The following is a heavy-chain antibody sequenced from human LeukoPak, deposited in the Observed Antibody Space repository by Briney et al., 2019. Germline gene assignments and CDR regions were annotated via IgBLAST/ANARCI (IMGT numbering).Heavy chain of an antibody. CDR2: IYPGDSDT. CDR3: ARRDGYGAYDI. V-gene: IGHV5-51*01. Sequence: GEPLKISCQGSGHSFTTYWIGWVRQMPGKGLEWMGIIYPGDSDTRYSPSFQGQVTISADKSISTAYLQWNSLKASDTAMYYCARRDGYGAYDIWGQGTMVTVSS. D-gene: IGHD5-24*01. J-gene: IGHJ3*02. CDR1: GHSFTTYW.